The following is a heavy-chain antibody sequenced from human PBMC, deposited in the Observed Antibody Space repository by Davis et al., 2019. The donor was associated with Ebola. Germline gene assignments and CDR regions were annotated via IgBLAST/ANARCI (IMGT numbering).Heavy chain of an antibody. Sequence: ASVKVSCKASGYTFTRFAIHWVRQAPGQRLGWMGWINAGHGNTIYSQNFQGRVTITRDTSASTVYMELSSLRSEDTAVYYCAGNSVTTRLDYYGMDVWGQGTTVTVSS. V-gene: IGHV1-3*01. D-gene: IGHD4-17*01. CDR1: GYTFTRFA. CDR3: AGNSVTTRLDYYGMDV. J-gene: IGHJ6*02. CDR2: INAGHGNT.